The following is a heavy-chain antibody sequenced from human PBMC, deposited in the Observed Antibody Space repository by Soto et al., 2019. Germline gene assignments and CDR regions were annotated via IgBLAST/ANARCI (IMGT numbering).Heavy chain of an antibody. D-gene: IGHD5-12*01. CDR1: GYTFTSYG. Sequence: ASVKVSCKASGYTFTSYGISWVRQAPGQGLEWMGWISAYNGNTNYAQKLQGRVTMTTDTSTSTAYMELRSLRSDDTAVYCCARETRDIVRDYYYGMDVWGQGTTVTVSS. V-gene: IGHV1-18*04. CDR2: ISAYNGNT. J-gene: IGHJ6*02. CDR3: ARETRDIVRDYYYGMDV.